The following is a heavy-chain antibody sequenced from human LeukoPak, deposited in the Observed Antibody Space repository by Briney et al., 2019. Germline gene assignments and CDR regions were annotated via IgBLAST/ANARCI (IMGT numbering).Heavy chain of an antibody. Sequence: GGSLRLSCAASGFTFSSYAMSWVRQAPGKGLEWVSAISGSGGSTYHADSVKGRFTISRDNSKNTLYLQMNSPRAEDTAVYYCAKATKYCSSTSCYLGYWGQGTLVTVSS. D-gene: IGHD2-2*01. CDR3: AKATKYCSSTSCYLGY. V-gene: IGHV3-23*01. CDR1: GFTFSSYA. J-gene: IGHJ4*02. CDR2: ISGSGGST.